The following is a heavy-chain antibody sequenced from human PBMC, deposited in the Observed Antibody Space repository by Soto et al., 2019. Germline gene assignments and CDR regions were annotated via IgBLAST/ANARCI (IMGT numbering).Heavy chain of an antibody. CDR3: ASFRIAAAGTRPNAFDI. J-gene: IGHJ3*02. D-gene: IGHD6-13*01. Sequence: PSETLSLTCTVSGGSISSGGYYWSWIRQHPGKGLEWIGYIYYNGSTYYNPSLKSRVTISVDTSKNQSSLKLSSVTAADTAVYYCASFRIAAAGTRPNAFDIWGQGTMVTVSS. CDR1: GGSISSGGYY. CDR2: IYYNGST. V-gene: IGHV4-31*03.